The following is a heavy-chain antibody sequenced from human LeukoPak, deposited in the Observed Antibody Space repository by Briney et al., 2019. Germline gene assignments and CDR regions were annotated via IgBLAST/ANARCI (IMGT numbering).Heavy chain of an antibody. J-gene: IGHJ4*02. Sequence: GGSLSLSCATSGFPFETNAMSWVRQAPGKGLEWVATIGNTETFYADSVTGRFTISRDNSKNTVNLQMNRLRVEDTAIYYCAKDWIQFNRVFDCFDSWGQGTLVTVS. CDR2: IGNTET. D-gene: IGHD5-18*01. V-gene: IGHV3-23*01. CDR3: AKDWIQFNRVFDCFDS. CDR1: GFPFETNA.